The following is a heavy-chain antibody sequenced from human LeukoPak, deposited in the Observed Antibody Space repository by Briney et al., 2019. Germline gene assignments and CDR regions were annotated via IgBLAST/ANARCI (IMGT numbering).Heavy chain of an antibody. Sequence: SETLSLTCTVSGGSISSYYWSWIRQPPGKGLEWIGYIYYSGSTNYNPSLKSRVTISVDTSKNQFSLKLSSVTAADTAVYYCARHFTGSGYYYDLYYFDYWGRGTLVTVSS. CDR2: IYYSGST. CDR3: ARHFTGSGYYYDLYYFDY. CDR1: GGSISSYY. J-gene: IGHJ4*02. D-gene: IGHD3-22*01. V-gene: IGHV4-59*08.